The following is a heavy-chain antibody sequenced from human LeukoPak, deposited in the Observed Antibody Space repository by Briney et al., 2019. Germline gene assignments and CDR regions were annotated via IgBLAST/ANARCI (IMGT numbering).Heavy chain of an antibody. CDR3: ARFNWNDLYGRFDP. V-gene: IGHV4-39*01. J-gene: IGHJ5*02. Sequence: SETLSLTCTVSGGSISSSSYYWGWIRQPPGKGLEWIGTLYYSGSTYYNPSLKSRVTISVDTSKNQFSLKLSSVTAADTAVYYCARFNWNDLYGRFDPWGQGTLVTVSS. D-gene: IGHD1-20*01. CDR1: GGSISSSSYY. CDR2: LYYSGST.